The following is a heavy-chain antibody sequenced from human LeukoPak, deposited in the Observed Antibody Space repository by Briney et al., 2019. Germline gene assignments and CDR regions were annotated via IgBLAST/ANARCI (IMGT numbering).Heavy chain of an antibody. D-gene: IGHD3-3*01. J-gene: IGHJ5*01. V-gene: IGHV3-7*01. CDR3: ALDEFGMFSRNWSDY. CDR1: GFTFSSYW. Sequence: PGGSLRLSCVVSGFTFSSYWMAWVRQAPGKGLEWVANIKGDGREERYVDSVKGRFTISRDNAKNSLYLHMSSLRADDTAVYYCALDEFGMFSRNWSDYWGQGTLVTVSS. CDR2: IKGDGREE.